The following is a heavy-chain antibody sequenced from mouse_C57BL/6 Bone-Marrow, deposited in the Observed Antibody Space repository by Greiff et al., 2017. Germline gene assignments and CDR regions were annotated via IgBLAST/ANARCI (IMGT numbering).Heavy chain of an antibody. V-gene: IGHV1-82*01. CDR1: GYAFSSSW. D-gene: IGHD2-4*01. CDR2: IYPGDGDT. J-gene: IGHJ3*01. CDR3: AIYYDYSAY. Sequence: QVQLQQSGPELVKPGASVKISCKASGYAFSSSWMNWVKQRPGKGLEWIGRIYPGDGDTNSNGKFKGKATLTADKSSSTAYMQLSSLTSEDSAVYFCAIYYDYSAYWGQGTLVTVSA.